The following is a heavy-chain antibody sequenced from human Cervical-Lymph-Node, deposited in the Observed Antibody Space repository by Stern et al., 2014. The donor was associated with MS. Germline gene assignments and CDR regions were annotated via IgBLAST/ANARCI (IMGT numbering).Heavy chain of an antibody. CDR3: AREGLPYPHCSGGSCYCDY. D-gene: IGHD2-15*01. CDR2: ISSTSSAI. J-gene: IGHJ4*02. Sequence: EVQLVESGGGLVQPGGSLRLSCAASGFTFSSYSMNWVRQAPGKGLEWVSYISSTSSAIFNADSVKGRLTISRDNAKNSLYLQMNSLRDEDTAVYYCAREGLPYPHCSGGSCYCDYWGQGTLVTVSS. V-gene: IGHV3-48*02. CDR1: GFTFSSYS.